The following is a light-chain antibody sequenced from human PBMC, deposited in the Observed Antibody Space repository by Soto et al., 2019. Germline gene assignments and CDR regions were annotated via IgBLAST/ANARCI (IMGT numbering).Light chain of an antibody. CDR2: DAS. CDR3: QQSYSSPPT. J-gene: IGKJ1*01. V-gene: IGKV1-39*01. CDR1: QSISSY. Sequence: DSQMSQSPSSLSASVGDRVTVTCRASQSISSYLNWYQQKPGKAPKLLIYDASSLQGGVPSRFSGSGSGTDFTLTISSLQPEDFATYYCQQSYSSPPTFGQGTKVDIK.